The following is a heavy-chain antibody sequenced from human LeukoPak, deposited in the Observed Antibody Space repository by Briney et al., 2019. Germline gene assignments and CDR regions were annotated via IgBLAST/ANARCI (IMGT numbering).Heavy chain of an antibody. CDR3: ARSGSRSGGAFDI. D-gene: IGHD6-25*01. CDR1: GGSITVSY. J-gene: IGHJ3*02. V-gene: IGHV4-59*08. CDR2: VYSSGST. Sequence: SETLSLTCTDSGGSITVSYWSWIRQSPGKGLEWIAYVYSSGSTNYNPSLYSRVTISLDTSKNQFSLKLSSVTAADTAVYFCARSGSRSGGAFDIWGQGTMVTVSS.